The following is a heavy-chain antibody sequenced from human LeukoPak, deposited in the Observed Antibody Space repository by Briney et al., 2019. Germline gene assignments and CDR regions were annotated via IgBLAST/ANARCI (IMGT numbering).Heavy chain of an antibody. CDR3: ARPGYSSSWAFDY. J-gene: IGHJ4*02. Sequence: PSETLSLTCTVSGGSISSGGYYWSWIRQHPGKGLEWIGYIYYSGSTYYNPSLKSRVTISVDTSKNQFSLKLSSVTAADTAVYYCARPGYSSSWAFDYWGQGTLVTVSS. CDR1: GGSISSGGYY. V-gene: IGHV4-31*03. CDR2: IYYSGST. D-gene: IGHD6-13*01.